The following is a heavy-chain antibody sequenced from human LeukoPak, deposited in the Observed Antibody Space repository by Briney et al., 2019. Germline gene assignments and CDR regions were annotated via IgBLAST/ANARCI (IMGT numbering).Heavy chain of an antibody. J-gene: IGHJ5*02. Sequence: GGSLRLSCAASGFTFSGSAMHWARQASGKGLEWVGRIRSKANSYATAYAASVKGRFTISRDDSKNTAYLQMNSLKTEDTAVYYCTRLEVSSSGWLPWGQGTLVTVSS. CDR2: IRSKANSYAT. V-gene: IGHV3-73*01. CDR1: GFTFSGSA. D-gene: IGHD6-19*01. CDR3: TRLEVSSSGWLP.